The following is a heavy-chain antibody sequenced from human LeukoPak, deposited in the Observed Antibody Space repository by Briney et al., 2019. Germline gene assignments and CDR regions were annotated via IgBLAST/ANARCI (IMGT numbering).Heavy chain of an antibody. Sequence: SETLSLTCTVSGGSLSNYYWNWIRQPAGKGLEWIGRVHSTGATLFNPAFASRLTMSEDPSKNQFSLKLRSMTAADTAIYFCARGDTSGATYFDYWGRGTLVTVSS. J-gene: IGHJ4*02. CDR2: VHSTGAT. CDR1: GGSLSNYY. V-gene: IGHV4-4*07. CDR3: ARGDTSGATYFDY. D-gene: IGHD1-26*01.